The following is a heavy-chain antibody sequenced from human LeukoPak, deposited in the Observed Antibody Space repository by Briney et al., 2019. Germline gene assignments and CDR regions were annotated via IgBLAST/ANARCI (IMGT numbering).Heavy chain of an antibody. Sequence: GASVKVSCKASGYTFTGYYTHWVRQAPGQGLEWMGWINPNSGGTNYAQKFQGRVTMTRDTSISTAYMELSRLRSDDTAVYYCARDGKQWLRGGNWFDPWGQGTLVTVSS. CDR1: GYTFTGYY. V-gene: IGHV1-2*02. CDR3: ARDGKQWLRGGNWFDP. D-gene: IGHD6-19*01. CDR2: INPNSGGT. J-gene: IGHJ5*02.